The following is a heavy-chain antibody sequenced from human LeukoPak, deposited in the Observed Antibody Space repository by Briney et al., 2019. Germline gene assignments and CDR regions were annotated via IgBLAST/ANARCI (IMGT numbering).Heavy chain of an antibody. V-gene: IGHV1-24*01. CDR1: GYTLTELS. Sequence: ASVKVSCKVSGYTLTELSMHWVRQAPGKGLEWMGGFDPEDGETIYAQKFQGRVTMTKDTSTDTAYMELSSLRSEDTAVYYCATVPYYYGSGSSQFDYWGQGTLVTVSS. CDR2: FDPEDGET. D-gene: IGHD3-10*01. J-gene: IGHJ4*02. CDR3: ATVPYYYGSGSSQFDY.